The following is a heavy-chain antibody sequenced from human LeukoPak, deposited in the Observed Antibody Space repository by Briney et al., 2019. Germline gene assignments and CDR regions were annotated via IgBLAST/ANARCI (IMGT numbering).Heavy chain of an antibody. D-gene: IGHD3-10*01. CDR1: GFTFSSYS. CDR3: ARDGAGFDY. Sequence: AGGSLRLSCAASGFTFSSYSMNWVRQAPGKGPEWVSSISSSSSYIYYADLVKGRFTISRDNAKNSLYLQMNSLRAEDTAVYYCARDGAGFDYWGQGTLVTVSS. J-gene: IGHJ4*02. CDR2: ISSSSSYI. V-gene: IGHV3-21*01.